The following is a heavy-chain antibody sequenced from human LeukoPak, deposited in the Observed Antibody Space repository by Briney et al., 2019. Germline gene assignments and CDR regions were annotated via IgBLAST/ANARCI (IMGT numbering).Heavy chain of an antibody. D-gene: IGHD3-10*01. Sequence: ASVKVSCKASGYTFTGYYTHWVRQAPGQGLEWMGWINPNSGGTNYAQKFQGRVTMTRDTSISTAYMELSRLRSDDTAVYYCARVDDPYYYGSGPPSGFDYWGQGTLVTVSS. V-gene: IGHV1-2*02. CDR1: GYTFTGYY. CDR2: INPNSGGT. CDR3: ARVDDPYYYGSGPPSGFDY. J-gene: IGHJ4*02.